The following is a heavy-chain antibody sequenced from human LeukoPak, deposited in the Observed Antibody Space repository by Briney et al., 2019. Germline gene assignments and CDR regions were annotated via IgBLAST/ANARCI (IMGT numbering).Heavy chain of an antibody. CDR2: IYTSGTT. J-gene: IGHJ4*02. Sequence: PSETLSLTCTVSGGSISTYYWSWTRQPAGKGLEWIGRIYTSGTTNYNPSLKSRLTMSVGTSKNQFSLKLSSVTAADTAVYYCARDRYGGIIDYWGQGTLVTVSS. CDR1: GGSISTYY. CDR3: ARDRYGGIIDY. V-gene: IGHV4-4*07. D-gene: IGHD1-1*01.